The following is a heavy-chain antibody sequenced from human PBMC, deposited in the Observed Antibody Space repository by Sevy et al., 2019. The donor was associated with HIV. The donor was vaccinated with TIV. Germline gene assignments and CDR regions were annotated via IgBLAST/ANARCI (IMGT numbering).Heavy chain of an antibody. CDR1: GFNVSSNY. CDR2: IYSGTNT. J-gene: IGHJ6*02. V-gene: IGHV3-53*01. Sequence: GGSLRLSCAASGFNVSSNYMNWVRQAPGKGLEWVSVIYSGTNTYYADSVKGRFTLSRDTSKNTLYLQMNSLRAEDTAVYYCARDRITYYYDSSGYYTSGYGMDVWGQGTTVTVSS. CDR3: ARDRITYYYDSSGYYTSGYGMDV. D-gene: IGHD3-22*01.